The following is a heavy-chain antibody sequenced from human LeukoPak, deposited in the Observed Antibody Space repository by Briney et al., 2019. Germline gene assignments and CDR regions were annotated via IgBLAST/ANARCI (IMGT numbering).Heavy chain of an antibody. D-gene: IGHD6-19*01. V-gene: IGHV4-39*07. CDR1: GGSISSSSFH. Sequence: SETLSLICTVSGGSISSSSFHWGWIRQPPGKGLEWIGTIFYSGSTYYNPSLKSRVTISVDTSKNQFSLKLSSVTAADTAMYYCARESTTVAGTFDYWGQGTLVTVSS. CDR3: ARESTTVAGTFDY. CDR2: IFYSGST. J-gene: IGHJ4*02.